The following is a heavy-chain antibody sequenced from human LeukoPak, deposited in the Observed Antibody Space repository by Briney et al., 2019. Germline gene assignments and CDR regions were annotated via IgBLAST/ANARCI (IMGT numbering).Heavy chain of an antibody. CDR1: AFTFSNHW. D-gene: IGHD3-10*01. J-gene: IGHJ4*02. CDR3: ANLGLMVRGAPPVDY. V-gene: IGHV3-74*01. Sequence: GGSLRLSCAASAFTFSNHWMHWVRQAPGKGLVWVSDISSDGSRTFYADSVKGRFIISRDNAKNTVYLQMNSLRAEDTAVYYCANLGLMVRGAPPVDYWGQGTLVTVSS. CDR2: ISSDGSRT.